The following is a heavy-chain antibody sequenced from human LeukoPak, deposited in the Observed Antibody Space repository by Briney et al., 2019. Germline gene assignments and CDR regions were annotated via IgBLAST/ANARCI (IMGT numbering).Heavy chain of an antibody. CDR1: VFIFSNYW. J-gene: IGHJ4*02. Sequence: GESLRLSCAVSVFIFSNYWVTWVRQAPGKGLEWVANIKQDGVEKYYADSVKGRFTISRDTAKNSLYLQMNSLRVEDTALYYCASGNAVDYRGRGTLVTVSS. V-gene: IGHV3-7*01. D-gene: IGHD1-26*01. CDR2: IKQDGVEK. CDR3: ASGNAVDY.